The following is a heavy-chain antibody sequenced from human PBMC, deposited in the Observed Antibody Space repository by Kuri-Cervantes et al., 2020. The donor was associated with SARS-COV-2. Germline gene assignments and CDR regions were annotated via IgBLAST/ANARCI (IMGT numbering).Heavy chain of an antibody. J-gene: IGHJ4*02. CDR3: ATISDYGGHPNPDYFDY. V-gene: IGHV3-48*03. CDR1: GFTFSSYE. CDR2: ISSSGSTI. D-gene: IGHD4-23*01. Sequence: GESLKISCAASGFTFSSYEMNWARQAPGKGLEWVSYISSSGSTIYYADSVKGRFSISRDNAKNSLYLQVNSLRAEDTAVYYCATISDYGGHPNPDYFDYWGQGTLVTVSS.